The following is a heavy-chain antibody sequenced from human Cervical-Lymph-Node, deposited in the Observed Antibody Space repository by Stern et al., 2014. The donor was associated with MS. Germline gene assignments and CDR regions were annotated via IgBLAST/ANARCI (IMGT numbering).Heavy chain of an antibody. CDR3: ARARQGWLRIWNGNNWFDP. Sequence: QVQLVQSGAEVKKPGASVKVSCKASGSTFTRYGISWVRQAPGQGLEWMGWISAYNGNTNYAQKLQGRVTMTTDTSTRTAYKELRSRRSDDTAVYYCARARQGWLRIWNGNNWFDPWGQGTLVTVSS. J-gene: IGHJ5*02. CDR2: ISAYNGNT. V-gene: IGHV1-18*01. CDR1: GSTFTRYG. D-gene: IGHD1-1*01.